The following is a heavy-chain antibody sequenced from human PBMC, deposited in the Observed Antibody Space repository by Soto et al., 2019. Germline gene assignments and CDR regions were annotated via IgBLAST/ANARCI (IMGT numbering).Heavy chain of an antibody. J-gene: IGHJ4*02. Sequence: QVQLQQWGAGLLKPSETLSLTCAVYGGSFSGYYRSWIRQPPGKGLEWIGEINHSGSTNYNPSLKSRVTISVDTSKNQFSLKLSSVTAADTAVYYCARGSSYYGSGSYGDYWGQGTLVTVSS. CDR1: GGSFSGYY. V-gene: IGHV4-34*01. CDR2: INHSGST. CDR3: ARGSSYYGSGSYGDY. D-gene: IGHD3-10*01.